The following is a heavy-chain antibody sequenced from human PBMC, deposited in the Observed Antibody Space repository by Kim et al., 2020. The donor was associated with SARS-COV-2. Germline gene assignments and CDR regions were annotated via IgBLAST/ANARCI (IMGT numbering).Heavy chain of an antibody. Sequence: GESLKISCKGSGYSFTSYWIGWVRQMPGKGLEWMGIIYPGDSDTRYSPSFQGQVTISADKSISTAYLQWSSLKASDTAMYYCARQGSHYYDSSGYYYYFDYWGQGTLVTVSS. D-gene: IGHD3-22*01. V-gene: IGHV5-51*01. CDR3: ARQGSHYYDSSGYYYYFDY. CDR1: GYSFTSYW. CDR2: IYPGDSDT. J-gene: IGHJ4*02.